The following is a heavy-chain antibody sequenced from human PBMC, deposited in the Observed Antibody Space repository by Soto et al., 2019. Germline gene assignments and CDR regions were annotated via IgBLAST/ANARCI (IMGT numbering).Heavy chain of an antibody. CDR2: IYYGGGT. J-gene: IGHJ4*02. D-gene: IGHD1-1*01. CDR1: XGSXXSXY. V-gene: IGHV4-59*12. Sequence: LXLTCTVSXGSXXSXYWNWIRQPPGKGLEWIGDIYYGGGTNYNPSLKSRVTISRDNSKNTLYLQMNSLRAEDTAVYYCARDLEGPFDYWGQGTLVTVSS. CDR3: ARDLEGPFDY.